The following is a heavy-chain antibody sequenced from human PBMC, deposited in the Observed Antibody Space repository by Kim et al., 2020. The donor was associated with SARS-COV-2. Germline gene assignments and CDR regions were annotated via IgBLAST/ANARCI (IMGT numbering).Heavy chain of an antibody. CDR2: IKQDGSEK. Sequence: GWSLRLSCAASGFTFSSYWMSWVRQAPGKGLEWVANIKQDGSEKYYVDSVKGRFTISRDNAKNSLYLQMNSLRAEDTAVYYCARDSPYGSRPESALDCWGQGTLGTASS. D-gene: IGHD3-10*01. CDR3: ARDSPYGSRPESALDC. V-gene: IGHV3-7*03. CDR1: GFTFSSYW. J-gene: IGHJ4*02.